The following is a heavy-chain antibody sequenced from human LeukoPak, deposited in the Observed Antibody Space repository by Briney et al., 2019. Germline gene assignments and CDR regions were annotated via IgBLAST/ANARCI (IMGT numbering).Heavy chain of an antibody. D-gene: IGHD5-18*01. J-gene: IGHJ4*02. Sequence: GGSLRLSCVASGFTFSSSWMHWVRQAPGKGLVWLSRINTDGSTTNYADSVKGRFTISRDNAKNTLYLQMNSLRAEDTAVYYCARAVGYSYGRFEYWGQGTLVTVSS. CDR1: GFTFSSSW. CDR2: INTDGSTT. V-gene: IGHV3-74*01. CDR3: ARAVGYSYGRFEY.